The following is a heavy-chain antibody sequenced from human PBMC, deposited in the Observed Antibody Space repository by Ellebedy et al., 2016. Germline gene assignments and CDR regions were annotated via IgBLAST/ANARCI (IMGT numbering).Heavy chain of an antibody. D-gene: IGHD6-19*01. CDR3: AKDQQWLIRGANFDY. J-gene: IGHJ4*02. CDR2: ISRGGDNT. V-gene: IGHV3-23*01. CDR1: GFTFNNYA. Sequence: GGSLRLSCAASGFTFNNYAMAWVRQAPGKGLEWVSAISRGGDNTYDADSVKGRFTISRDNSKKPLFLQMNSLRAEDKAVYYCAKDQQWLIRGANFDYWGQGTLVTVSS.